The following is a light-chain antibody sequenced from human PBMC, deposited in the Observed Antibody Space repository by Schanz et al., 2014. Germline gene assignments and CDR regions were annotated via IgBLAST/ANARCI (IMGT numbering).Light chain of an antibody. Sequence: QSALTQPASVSGSPGQSITISCTGTSSDVGGYNYVSWYQQHPGKAPKLMIYDVSNRPSGVPDRFSGSKSGNTASLTISGLQAEDEADYYCCSYAGTYTWEFGGGTKLTVL. CDR1: SSDVGGYNY. J-gene: IGLJ3*02. CDR2: DVS. CDR3: CSYAGTYTWE. V-gene: IGLV2-11*01.